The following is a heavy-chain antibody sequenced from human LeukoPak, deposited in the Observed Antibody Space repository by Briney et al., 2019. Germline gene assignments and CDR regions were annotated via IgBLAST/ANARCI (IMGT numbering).Heavy chain of an antibody. Sequence: SETLSLTCTVSGAPISSNHYWGWIRQPPGMGLEWIGSIHYRIHTYYNPSLKSRLTISIDTSKNQFSLRLSSVTAADTAVYYCARYEEEDGYNAKTIDYWGQGALVTVSS. V-gene: IGHV4-39*01. CDR1: GAPISSNHY. CDR3: ARYEEEDGYNAKTIDY. J-gene: IGHJ4*02. D-gene: IGHD5-24*01. CDR2: IHYRIHT.